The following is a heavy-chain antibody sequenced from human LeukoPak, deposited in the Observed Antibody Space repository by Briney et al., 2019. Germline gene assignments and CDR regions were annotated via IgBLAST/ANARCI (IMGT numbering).Heavy chain of an antibody. D-gene: IGHD4-17*01. CDR2: ISGSGGST. J-gene: IGHJ4*02. CDR3: AKRLTTVTTADFDY. Sequence: QPGGSLRLSCAASGFTFSNYGMSWVRQAPGKGLEWVSAISGSGGSTYYADSVKGRFTISRDNSKNTLYLQMNSLRAEDTAVYYCAKRLTTVTTADFDYWGQGTLVTVSS. CDR1: GFTFSNYG. V-gene: IGHV3-23*01.